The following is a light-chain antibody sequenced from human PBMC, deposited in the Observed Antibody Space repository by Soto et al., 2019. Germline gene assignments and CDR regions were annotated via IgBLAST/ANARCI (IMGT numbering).Light chain of an antibody. Sequence: QSALTQPASVSGSPGQSITISCTGTSSDIGAYKYVSWYQQHPGKAPKLILYEVSNRPSGVSNRFSGFKSGNTASLTITGLQAEDEADYYCNSYTSSSALDVFGTGTKVTV. CDR2: EVS. CDR3: NSYTSSSALDV. CDR1: SSDIGAYKY. J-gene: IGLJ1*01. V-gene: IGLV2-14*01.